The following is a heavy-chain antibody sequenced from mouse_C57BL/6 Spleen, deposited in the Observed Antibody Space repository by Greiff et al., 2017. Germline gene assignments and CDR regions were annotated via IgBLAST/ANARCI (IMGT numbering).Heavy chain of an antibody. V-gene: IGHV1-69*01. D-gene: IGHD2-4*01. Sequence: QVQLQQPGAELVMPGASVKLSCKASGYTFTSYWMHWVKQRPGQGLEWIGEIDPSDSYTNYNQKFKGKSTLTVDKSSSTAYMQLSSLTSEDSAVYYCAKGNYDVGAMDDWGQGTSVTVSS. CDR2: IDPSDSYT. CDR3: AKGNYDVGAMDD. J-gene: IGHJ4*01. CDR1: GYTFTSYW.